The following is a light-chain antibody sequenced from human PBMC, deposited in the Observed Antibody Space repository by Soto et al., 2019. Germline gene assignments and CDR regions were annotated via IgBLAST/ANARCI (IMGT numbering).Light chain of an antibody. CDR2: SVS. J-gene: IGKJ1*01. V-gene: IGKV1-39*01. CDR3: QESYSVRT. CDR1: QGINNY. Sequence: FQMTQSPSSLSASVGERVTISCRPSQGINNYLNWNQQKPGEAPRLLIYSVSTLQSGVPSRFSGSGSGTNFTFTISSLQPEDYATYYCQESYSVRTFGQGTKVDIK.